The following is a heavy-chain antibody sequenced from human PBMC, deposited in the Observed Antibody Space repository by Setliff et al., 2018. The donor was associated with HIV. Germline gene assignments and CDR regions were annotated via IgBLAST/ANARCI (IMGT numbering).Heavy chain of an antibody. D-gene: IGHD1-26*01. V-gene: IGHV4-34*01. CDR3: AREGGGYSGTYFNFPFDS. CDR1: GGSFSGYF. CDR2: IDHSGNT. Sequence: SETLSLPCTVYGGSFSGYFWSWIRQPPGKGLEWIGEIDHSGNTNYNPSLKSRVTMSIDTSTNQFSLKLNSVTAAEMATYYCAREGGGYSGTYFNFPFDSWGQGTLVTVSS. J-gene: IGHJ4*02.